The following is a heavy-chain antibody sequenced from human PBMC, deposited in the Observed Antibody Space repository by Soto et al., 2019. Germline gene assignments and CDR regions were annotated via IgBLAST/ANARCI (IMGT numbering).Heavy chain of an antibody. CDR1: GASISSHH. V-gene: IGHV4-59*08. D-gene: IGHD3-9*01. CDR3: ARLDTDLTGSCFDC. Sequence: PSETLSLTCSVSGASISSHHWSWIRKTPGKGLEWIGYIYNSGTTNHNPSLMSRVTITVDTSKNQFSLKMSSVTAADTAVYYCARLDTDLTGSCFDCWGQGTLVTVSS. J-gene: IGHJ4*02. CDR2: IYNSGTT.